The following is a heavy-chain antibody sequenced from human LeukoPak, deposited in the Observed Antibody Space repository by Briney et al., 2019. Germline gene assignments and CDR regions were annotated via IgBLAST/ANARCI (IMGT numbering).Heavy chain of an antibody. J-gene: IGHJ4*02. Sequence: PSETLSLTCTVSGGSISSGGYYWSWIRQHPGKGLEWIGYIYYSGSTYYNPSLKSRVTISVDTSKNQFSLKLSSVTAADTAVYYCARRDLDVYYFDYWGQGTLVTVSS. CDR2: IYYSGST. V-gene: IGHV4-31*03. CDR3: ARRDLDVYYFDY. CDR1: GGSISSGGYY.